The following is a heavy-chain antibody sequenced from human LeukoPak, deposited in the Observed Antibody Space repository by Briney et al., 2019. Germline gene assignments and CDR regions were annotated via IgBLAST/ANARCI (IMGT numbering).Heavy chain of an antibody. D-gene: IGHD3-16*01. CDR1: GGSINSYY. CDR2: IYYSGGT. J-gene: IGHJ4*02. CDR3: ARGTDAYLASFDY. V-gene: IGHV4-59*12. Sequence: PSETLSLTCTVSGGSINSYYWSWIRQPPGKGLGWIGCIYYSGGTNYNPSLKSRVTISVDTSKNQFSLKLSSVTAADTAVFYCARGTDAYLASFDYWGQGTLVTVSS.